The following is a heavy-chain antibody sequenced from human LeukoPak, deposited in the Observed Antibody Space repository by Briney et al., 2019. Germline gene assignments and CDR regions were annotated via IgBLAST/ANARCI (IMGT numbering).Heavy chain of an antibody. J-gene: IGHJ6*02. D-gene: IGHD3-10*01. CDR1: GGSISSGDYY. CDR3: AREPRTFGDYYGMDV. V-gene: IGHV4-61*08. Sequence: KTSETLSLTCTVSGGSISSGDYYWSWIRQPPGKGLEWIGYIYYSGSTNYNPSLKSRVTISVDTSKNQFSLKLSSVTAADTAVYYCAREPRTFGDYYGMDVWGQRTTVTVSS. CDR2: IYYSGST.